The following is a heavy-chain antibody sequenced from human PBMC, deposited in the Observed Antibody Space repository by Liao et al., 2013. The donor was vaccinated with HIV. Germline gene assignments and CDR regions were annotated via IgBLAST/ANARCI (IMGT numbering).Heavy chain of an antibody. Sequence: QLQLQESGPGLVKPSETLSLTCTVSGGSIRSSSYYWGWIRQPPGKGLEWIGSMYYSGSTYYNPSLQSRVTISADTSKNQFSLRLTSVTAADTAVYYCARASRYFYYMDVWGKGTTVTVSS. J-gene: IGHJ6*03. CDR3: ARASRYFYYMDV. CDR1: GGSIRSSSYY. V-gene: IGHV4-39*07. CDR2: MYYSGST.